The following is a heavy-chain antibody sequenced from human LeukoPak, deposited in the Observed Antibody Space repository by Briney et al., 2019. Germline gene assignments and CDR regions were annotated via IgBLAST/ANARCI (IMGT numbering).Heavy chain of an antibody. V-gene: IGHV1-2*02. CDR2: INPNSGGT. D-gene: IGHD1-1*01. Sequence: ASVKVSCEASGYTFTDYFMQWVRHAPGQGLEWMGWINPNSGGTSYAQKFQGRVTMTRDTSISTVYMELSRLRSDDTAVYYCARDYELGTAGTAYEYFDYWGQGTLVTVSS. CDR1: GYTFTDYF. CDR3: ARDYELGTAGTAYEYFDY. J-gene: IGHJ4*02.